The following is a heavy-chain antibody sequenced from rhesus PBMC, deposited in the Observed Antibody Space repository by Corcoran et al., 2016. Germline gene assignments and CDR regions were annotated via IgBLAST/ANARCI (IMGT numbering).Heavy chain of an antibody. D-gene: IGHD1-20*01. CDR2: ISGSGGST. CDR1: GGSISSNY. CDR3: ARVIYSWNNPHRFDV. V-gene: IGHV4-173*01. J-gene: IGHJ5-1*01. Sequence: QLQLQESGPGLVKPSETLSLTCAVSGGSISSNYWSWIRQPPGKGLEWIGRISGSGGSTAYNPSLKSRVPISTAASKNRFSLKLSSVTAADPAVYYCARVIYSWNNPHRFDVWGPGVLVTVSS.